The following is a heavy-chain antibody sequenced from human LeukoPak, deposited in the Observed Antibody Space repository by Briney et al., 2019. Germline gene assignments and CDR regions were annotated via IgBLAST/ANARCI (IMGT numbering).Heavy chain of an antibody. Sequence: GGSLRLSCAASGFTFSSYSMNWVRQAPGKGLEWVSSISSSSSYIYYADSVKGRFTISRDNAENSLYLQMNSLRAEDTAVYYCARFWSGYYTLDAFDIWGQGTMVTVSS. D-gene: IGHD3-3*01. CDR3: ARFWSGYYTLDAFDI. CDR1: GFTFSSYS. J-gene: IGHJ3*02. V-gene: IGHV3-21*01. CDR2: ISSSSSYI.